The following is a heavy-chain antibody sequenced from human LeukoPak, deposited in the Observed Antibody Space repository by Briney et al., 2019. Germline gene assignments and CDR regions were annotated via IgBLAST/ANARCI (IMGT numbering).Heavy chain of an antibody. CDR2: IIPIFGTA. J-gene: IGHJ4*02. V-gene: IGHV1-69*06. Sequence: GASVKVSCKASGGTFSSYAISWARQAPGQGLEWMGGIIPIFGTANYAQKFQGRVTITADKSTSTAYMELSSLRSEDTAVYYCARENAQKEFMATVSSLDYWGQGTLVTVSP. CDR3: ARENAQKEFMATVSSLDY. D-gene: IGHD4-17*01. CDR1: GGTFSSYA.